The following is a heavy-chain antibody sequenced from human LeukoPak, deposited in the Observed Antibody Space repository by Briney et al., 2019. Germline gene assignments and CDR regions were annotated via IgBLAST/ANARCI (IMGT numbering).Heavy chain of an antibody. J-gene: IGHJ4*02. CDR2: IYYSGST. D-gene: IGHD6-13*01. CDR3: AKDPAAGIETLDY. V-gene: IGHV4-59*12. CDR1: GGSISSYY. Sequence: SETLSLTCTVSGGSISSYYWSWIRQPPGKGLEWIGYIYYSGSTYYNASLRSRVTISVDKSKNQVSLNLISVTAADTAVYYCAKDPAAGIETLDYWGQGTLVTVSS.